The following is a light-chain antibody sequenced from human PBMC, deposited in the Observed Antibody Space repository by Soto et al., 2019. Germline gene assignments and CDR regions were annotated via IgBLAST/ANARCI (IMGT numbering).Light chain of an antibody. CDR3: QQCDDWSRT. CDR1: QSVRSA. CDR2: GTA. V-gene: IGKV3-15*01. J-gene: IGKJ1*01. Sequence: EIVMTQSPATLSVSPGETATLSCRASQSVRSALSWYQQQPGQATRLLIHGTATRADGIPARFSGSRSGTELTLTISSLQYEDFAVYYCQQCDDWSRTFGQGTKVDIK.